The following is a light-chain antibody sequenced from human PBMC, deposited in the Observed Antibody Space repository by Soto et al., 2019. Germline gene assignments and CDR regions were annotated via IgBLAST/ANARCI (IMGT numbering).Light chain of an antibody. Sequence: EIVMTQSPATLSVSPGERATLSCRASQSVSSDLAWYQQKPGQAPRLLIYGASTRATGIPARFSGSGSGTEFTLTISSLQSEDFAVYYCQHYHSWPPYTFGQGTKVEIK. CDR3: QHYHSWPPYT. CDR1: QSVSSD. CDR2: GAS. J-gene: IGKJ2*01. V-gene: IGKV3-15*01.